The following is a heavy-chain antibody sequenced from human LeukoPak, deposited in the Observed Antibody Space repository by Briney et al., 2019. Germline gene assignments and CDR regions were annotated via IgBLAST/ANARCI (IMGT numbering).Heavy chain of an antibody. D-gene: IGHD2-15*01. CDR1: GGTFSSYA. CDR2: IIPIFGTA. Sequence: SVKVSCKASGGTFSSYAISWVRQAPGQGLEWMGGIIPIFGTANYAQKFQGRVTITADESTSTAYMELSSLRSEDTAVYYCARSGWEPLYYFDYWGQGTLVTVSS. J-gene: IGHJ4*02. V-gene: IGHV1-69*01. CDR3: ARSGWEPLYYFDY.